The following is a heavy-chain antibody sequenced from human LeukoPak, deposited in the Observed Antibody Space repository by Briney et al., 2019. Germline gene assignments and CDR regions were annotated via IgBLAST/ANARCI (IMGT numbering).Heavy chain of an antibody. CDR2: INHSGST. CDR1: GGSFSGYY. V-gene: IGHV4-34*01. J-gene: IGHJ4*02. CDR3: ARGKWLPNFDY. D-gene: IGHD3-22*01. Sequence: SETLSLTCAVYGGSFSGYYWSWIRQPPGKGLEWIGEINHSGSTNYNPSLKSRVTISVDTSKNQFSLKLSSVTAADTAVYYCARGKWLPNFDYWGQGTLVTVSS.